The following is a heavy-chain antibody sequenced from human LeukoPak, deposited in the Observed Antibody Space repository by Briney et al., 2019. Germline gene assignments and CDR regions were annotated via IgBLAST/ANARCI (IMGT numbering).Heavy chain of an antibody. J-gene: IGHJ3*02. CDR1: GGSFSGYY. CDR3: ARELYSSGYHDAFDI. CDR2: INHSGST. V-gene: IGHV4-34*01. Sequence: SETLSLTCAVYGGSFSGYYWSWIRQPPGKGLEWIGEINHSGSTNYNPSLKSRVTISVDTSKNQFSLRLSSVTAADTAVYYCARELYSSGYHDAFDIWGQGTMVTVSS. D-gene: IGHD3-22*01.